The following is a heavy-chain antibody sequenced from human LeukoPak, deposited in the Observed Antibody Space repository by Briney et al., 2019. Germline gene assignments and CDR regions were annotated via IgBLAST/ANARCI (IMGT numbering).Heavy chain of an antibody. J-gene: IGHJ4*02. CDR1: GFTFSSYG. Sequence: GRSLRLSCAASGFTFSSYGMHWVRQAPGKGLEWVAVIWYDGSNKYYADSVKGRFTISRDNSKNTLYLQMNSLRAEDTAVYYCARDSLEHLLLDYWGQGTLVTVSS. V-gene: IGHV3-33*01. CDR2: IWYDGSNK. D-gene: IGHD3-3*01. CDR3: ARDSLEHLLLDY.